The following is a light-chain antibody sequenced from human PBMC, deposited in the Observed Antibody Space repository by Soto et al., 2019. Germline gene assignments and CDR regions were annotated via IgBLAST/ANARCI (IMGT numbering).Light chain of an antibody. Sequence: VVLTQSPATLSLSPGEPATLSCRASRDVYINALAWYQQNPGRTPTLLIYGASTRATGIPDRFSATGSGTELSLTVRSVEHEDFAVYYCQQYGASPSTFGPGTRVEI. CDR3: QQYGASPST. V-gene: IGKV3-20*01. CDR2: GAS. CDR1: RDVYINA. J-gene: IGKJ3*01.